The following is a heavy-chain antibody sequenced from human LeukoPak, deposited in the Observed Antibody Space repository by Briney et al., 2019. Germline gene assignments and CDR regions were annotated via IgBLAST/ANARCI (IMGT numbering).Heavy chain of an antibody. CDR3: ARGGSAASSNWFDP. CDR1: TSTLSIYE. Sequence: GRSLRLSCAASTSTLSIYEMNRDSQTHGKVLEWLSYMSSSSGSINYRDTVKGRFTISRDDARNLLFLQMNSLRVEDTAVYYCARGGSAASSNWFDPWGQGTLVTVSS. J-gene: IGHJ5*02. CDR2: MSSSSGSI. V-gene: IGHV3-48*03. D-gene: IGHD1-26*01.